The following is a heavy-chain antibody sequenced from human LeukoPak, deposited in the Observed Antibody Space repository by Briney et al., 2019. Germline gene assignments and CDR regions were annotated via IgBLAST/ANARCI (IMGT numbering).Heavy chain of an antibody. CDR2: INHSGST. Sequence: PSETLSLTCAVYGGSFSGYYWSWIRQPPGKGLEWIGEINHSGSTNYNPSLKSRVTISVDTSKNQFSLKLSSVTAADTAVYYCARLAPNDMDVWGKGTTVTVSS. CDR3: ARLAPNDMDV. CDR1: GGSFSGYY. J-gene: IGHJ6*03. V-gene: IGHV4-34*01.